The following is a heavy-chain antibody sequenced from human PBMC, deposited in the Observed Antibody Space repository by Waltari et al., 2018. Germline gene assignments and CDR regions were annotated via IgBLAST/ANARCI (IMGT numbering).Heavy chain of an antibody. Sequence: QVQLQQWGAGLLKPSETLSLTCAVYGGSFSGYYWSWIRQPPGKGLEGIGEINHSGSTNYNPSLKSRVTISVDTSKNQFSLKLSSVTAADTAVYYCARGEYSSSWFDYWGQGTLVTVSS. CDR1: GGSFSGYY. CDR2: INHSGST. CDR3: ARGEYSSSWFDY. J-gene: IGHJ4*02. V-gene: IGHV4-34*01. D-gene: IGHD6-13*01.